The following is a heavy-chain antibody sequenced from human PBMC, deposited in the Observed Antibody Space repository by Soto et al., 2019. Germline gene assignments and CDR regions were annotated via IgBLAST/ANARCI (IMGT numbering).Heavy chain of an antibody. J-gene: IGHJ6*02. Sequence: KGVVASVKVSCKASGYTFTGYYMHWVRQAPGQGLEWMGWINPNSGGTNYAQKFQGWVTMTRDTSISTAYMELSRLRSDDTAVYYCAREEAAAGYYYGMDVWGQGTTVTVSS. CDR3: AREEAAAGYYYGMDV. D-gene: IGHD6-13*01. CDR2: INPNSGGT. CDR1: GYTFTGYY. V-gene: IGHV1-2*04.